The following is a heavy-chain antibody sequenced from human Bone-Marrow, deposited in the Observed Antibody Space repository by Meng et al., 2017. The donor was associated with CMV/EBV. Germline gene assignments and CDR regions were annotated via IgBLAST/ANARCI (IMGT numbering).Heavy chain of an antibody. CDR3: ARERRRCGEDSASYLISCYDD. J-gene: IGHJ4*02. CDR2: INPSVGRA. V-gene: IGHV1-46*01. CDR1: GDTFTSYS. D-gene: IGHD1-26*01. Sequence: ASVKVSCKASGDTFTSYSMRWVRQAPGQGLEWMGMINPSVGRASYAQKFQGRVTMTRDTSTSTVYMELSSLRSEDTAVYYCARERRRCGEDSASYLISCYDDWGQGTLVTVSS.